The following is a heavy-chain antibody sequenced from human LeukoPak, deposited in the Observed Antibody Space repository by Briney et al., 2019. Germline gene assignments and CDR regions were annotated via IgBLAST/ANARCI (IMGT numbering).Heavy chain of an antibody. V-gene: IGHV3-23*01. CDR3: AKDLFGGPARAYFDY. Sequence: PGGSLRLSCAASGFTFSIYPMTWVRQAPGKGLERVSSISGSGAYAYYANSVKGRFIASRDNSKNTLFLQMNSLRAEDTAVCYCAKDLFGGPARAYFDYWGRGTLVTVSS. CDR1: GFTFSIYP. J-gene: IGHJ4*02. D-gene: IGHD3-16*01. CDR2: ISGSGAYA.